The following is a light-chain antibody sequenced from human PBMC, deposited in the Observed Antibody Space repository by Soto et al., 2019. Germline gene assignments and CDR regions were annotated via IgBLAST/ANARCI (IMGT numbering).Light chain of an antibody. CDR1: QNIRSR. J-gene: IGKJ4*01. V-gene: IGKV1-5*03. CDR3: QQCHAYSLT. CDR2: EAS. Sequence: DIQMTQSPSTLSASVGDRVTITCRASQNIRSRLAWYQQKPGKAPRLLIYEASNLESGVPSRFSGRGSGTEFTLTITSLQPDDFATYYCQQCHAYSLTFGGGTKVEIK.